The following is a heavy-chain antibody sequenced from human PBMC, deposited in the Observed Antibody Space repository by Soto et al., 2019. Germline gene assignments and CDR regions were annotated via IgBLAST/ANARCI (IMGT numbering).Heavy chain of an antibody. CDR3: ARGTNIAAVLFDY. D-gene: IGHD6-13*01. Sequence: QVQLQESGPGLVKPSQTLSLTCTVSGGSISSGGYYWSWIRQLPGKGLQWIGYIYYSGSTYYNPSLKSRVTISADTSKNQFSLKLSSVTAADTAVYYCARGTNIAAVLFDYWGQGTLVTVSS. CDR1: GGSISSGGYY. V-gene: IGHV4-31*03. J-gene: IGHJ4*02. CDR2: IYYSGST.